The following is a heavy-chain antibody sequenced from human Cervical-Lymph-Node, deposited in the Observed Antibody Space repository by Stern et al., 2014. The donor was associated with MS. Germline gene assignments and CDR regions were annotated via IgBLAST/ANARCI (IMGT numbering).Heavy chain of an antibody. CDR3: ARDDGGNSELGY. CDR1: GYAFPYYY. D-gene: IGHD4-23*01. V-gene: IGHV1-46*01. Sequence: QLVQSGAEVKKPGASVKVFCKASGYAFPYYYMHWVRQAPGQGLEWVGLINSVVGRTMYAQKFQGRITMTMDASTSTVFMELSSLRSEDTAVYYCARDDGGNSELGYWGQGTLVTVSS. J-gene: IGHJ4*02. CDR2: INSVVGRT.